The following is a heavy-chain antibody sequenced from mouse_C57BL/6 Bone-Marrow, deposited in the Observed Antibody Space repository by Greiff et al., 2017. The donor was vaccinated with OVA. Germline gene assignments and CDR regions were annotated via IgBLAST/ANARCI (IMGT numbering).Heavy chain of an antibody. CDR1: GFTFSDYY. CDR3: ARDETGTRAMDY. J-gene: IGHJ4*01. Sequence: DVHLVESEGGLVQPGSSMKLSCTASGFTFSDYYMAWVRQVPEKGLEWVANINYDGSSTYYLDSLKSRFIISRDNAKNILYLHMSSLKSEDTATYYCARDETGTRAMDYWGQGTSVTVSS. CDR2: INYDGSST. D-gene: IGHD4-1*01. V-gene: IGHV5-16*01.